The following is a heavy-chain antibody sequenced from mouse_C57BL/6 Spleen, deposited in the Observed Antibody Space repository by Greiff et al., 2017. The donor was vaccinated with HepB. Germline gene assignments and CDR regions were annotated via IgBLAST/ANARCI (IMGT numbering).Heavy chain of an antibody. V-gene: IGHV1-80*01. CDR1: GYAFSSSW. D-gene: IGHD2-1*01. J-gene: IGHJ4*01. CDR2: IYPVDGDT. CDR3: ARLGGDGTLYAMDY. Sequence: VKLQESGAELVKPGASVKISCKASGYAFSSSWMNWVKPRPGKGLEWIGQIYPVDGDTNYNGKFKGKATLTADNSSSTAYMQLSSLPSEDSAVYFCARLGGDGTLYAMDYWGQGTSVTVSS.